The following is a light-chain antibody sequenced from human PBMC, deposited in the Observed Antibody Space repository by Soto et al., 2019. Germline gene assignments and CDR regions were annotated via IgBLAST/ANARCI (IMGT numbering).Light chain of an antibody. J-gene: IGLJ3*02. Sequence: QSVLTQPASVSGSPGQSITISCTGTSSDVGGYNYVSCYQQHPGKAPKLMIYEVSNRPSGVSNRFSGSKSGNTASLTISGLQAEDEADYYCSSYTSSSTPLVFGGGTKVTVL. CDR2: EVS. CDR3: SSYTSSSTPLV. V-gene: IGLV2-14*01. CDR1: SSDVGGYNY.